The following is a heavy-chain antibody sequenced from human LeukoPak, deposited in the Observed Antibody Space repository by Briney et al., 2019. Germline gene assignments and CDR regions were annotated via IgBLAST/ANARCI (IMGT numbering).Heavy chain of an antibody. V-gene: IGHV4-31*03. J-gene: IGHJ4*02. D-gene: IGHD5-24*01. Sequence: HPSETLSLTCPVSGGSISSGVYYWSWIRQHPGKGLEWIGYIYYSGRTYYNSSLKSRVTISVDTSKNQFSLKLSSVTAADTGVYYCARGIRWLQLSYFDYWGQGTLVTVSS. CDR2: IYYSGRT. CDR1: GGSISSGVYY. CDR3: ARGIRWLQLSYFDY.